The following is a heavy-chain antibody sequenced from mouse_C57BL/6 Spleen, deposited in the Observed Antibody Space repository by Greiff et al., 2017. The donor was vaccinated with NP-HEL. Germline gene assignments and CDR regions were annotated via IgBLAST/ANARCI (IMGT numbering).Heavy chain of an antibody. Sequence: EVHLVESGGGLVKPGGSLKLSCAASGFTFSSYAMSWVRQTPEKRLEWVATISDGGSYTYYPDNVKGRFTISRDNAKNNLYLQMSHLKSEDTAMYYCARVAYYSNLRAMDYWCQGTSVTVSS. CDR3: ARVAYYSNLRAMDY. CDR2: ISDGGSYT. D-gene: IGHD2-5*01. CDR1: GFTFSSYA. J-gene: IGHJ4*01. V-gene: IGHV5-4*01.